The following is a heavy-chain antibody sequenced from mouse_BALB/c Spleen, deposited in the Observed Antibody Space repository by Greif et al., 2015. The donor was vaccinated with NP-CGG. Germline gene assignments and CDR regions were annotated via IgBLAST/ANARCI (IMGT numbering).Heavy chain of an antibody. Sequence: EVQRVESGGGLVQPGGSLRLSCATSGFTFTDYYMSWVRQPPGKALEWLGFIRNKANGYTTEYSASVKGRFTISRDNSQSILYLQMNTLRAEDSATYYCTRGDGYYWWAYWGQGTLVTVSA. CDR2: IRNKANGYTT. J-gene: IGHJ3*01. V-gene: IGHV7-3*02. CDR1: GFTFTDYY. D-gene: IGHD2-3*01. CDR3: TRGDGYYWWAY.